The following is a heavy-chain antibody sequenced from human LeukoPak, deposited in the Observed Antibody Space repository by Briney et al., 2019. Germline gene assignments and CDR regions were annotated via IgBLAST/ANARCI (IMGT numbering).Heavy chain of an antibody. D-gene: IGHD3-10*01. CDR2: IYYSGST. CDR3: ATALITMVRGVIITPRDNWFDP. V-gene: IGHV4-59*12. J-gene: IGHJ5*02. CDR1: GGSISSYY. Sequence: SETLSLTCTVSGGSISSYYWSWIRQPPGKGLEWIGYIYYSGSTNYNPSLKSRVTISVDTSKNQFSLKLSSVTAADTAVYYCATALITMVRGVIITPRDNWFDPWGQGTLVTVSS.